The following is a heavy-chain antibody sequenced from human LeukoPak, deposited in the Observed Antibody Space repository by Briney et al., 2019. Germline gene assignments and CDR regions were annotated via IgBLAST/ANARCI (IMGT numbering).Heavy chain of an antibody. Sequence: SETLSLTCTVSGDSTSSSSYYWAWIRQPPGKGLEWIGSMYYSGSTNYNPALKSRVTISGDTSKNRFSLKLTSLTAADTAVYYCATFSVVVLSPYDAFDIWGQGTMVTVSS. V-gene: IGHV4-39*07. CDR3: ATFSVVVLSPYDAFDI. CDR2: MYYSGST. J-gene: IGHJ3*02. D-gene: IGHD2-2*01. CDR1: GDSTSSSSYY.